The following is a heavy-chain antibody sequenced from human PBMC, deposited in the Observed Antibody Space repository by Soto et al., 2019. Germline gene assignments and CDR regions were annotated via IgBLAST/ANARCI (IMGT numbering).Heavy chain of an antibody. D-gene: IGHD1-1*01. CDR2: TYYRSKWYN. CDR3: ARGSWDDVSGHYYMDV. CDR1: GDSVSSNSAG. J-gene: IGHJ6*03. Sequence: SETLSLTCDISGDSVSSNSAGWNWIRQTPSRGLEWLGRTYYRSKWYNNYAVPVKSRVSVNPDTAKNQFSLQLNSVTPEDTAVYYCARGSWDDVSGHYYMDVWGKGTTVTVSS. V-gene: IGHV6-1*01.